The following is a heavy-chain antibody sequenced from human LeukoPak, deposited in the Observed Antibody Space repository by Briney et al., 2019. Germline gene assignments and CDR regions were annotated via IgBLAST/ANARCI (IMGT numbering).Heavy chain of an antibody. CDR2: INPSGGST. Sequence: ASVKVSCKASGYTFTSYYMHWVRQAPGQGLEWMGIINPSGGSTSYAQKFQGRVTMTRDMSTSTVYMELSSLRSEDTAVYYCARDGGGAALDYWGQGTLVTASS. V-gene: IGHV1-46*01. CDR3: ARDGGGAALDY. D-gene: IGHD6-6*01. CDR1: GYTFTSYY. J-gene: IGHJ4*02.